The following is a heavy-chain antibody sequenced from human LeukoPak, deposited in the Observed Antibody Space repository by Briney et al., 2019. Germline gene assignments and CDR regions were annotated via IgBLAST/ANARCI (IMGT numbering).Heavy chain of an antibody. Sequence: GGSLRLACAASGFTFDITWLDWVRQPPRKGLVWVACITSDGSSTTYAESVKGRFTISRDNAKNTLYLQMNSLRAEDTAVYYCARDWYHAIDYWGQGTLVTVSS. CDR2: ITSDGSST. CDR3: ARDWYHAIDY. J-gene: IGHJ4*02. CDR1: GFTFDITW. D-gene: IGHD2-2*01. V-gene: IGHV3-74*03.